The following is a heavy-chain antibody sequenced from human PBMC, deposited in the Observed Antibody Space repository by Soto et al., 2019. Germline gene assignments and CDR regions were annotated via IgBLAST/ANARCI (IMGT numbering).Heavy chain of an antibody. Sequence: QVQLQESGPGLVKPSGTLSLTCAVSGGAISSSKWWSWVRQPPGKGLEWIGEIYQSGSTNYNPSLESRVIMSGDKSRNQVSLKLTSVSAADTAVYYCARASATIAAAAIFDYWGQGTLVTVSS. CDR2: IYQSGST. CDR1: GGAISSSKW. J-gene: IGHJ4*02. CDR3: ARASATIAAAAIFDY. D-gene: IGHD6-13*01. V-gene: IGHV4-4*02.